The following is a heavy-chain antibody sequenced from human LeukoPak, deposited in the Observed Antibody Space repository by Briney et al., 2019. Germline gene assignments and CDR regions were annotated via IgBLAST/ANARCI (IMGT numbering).Heavy chain of an antibody. V-gene: IGHV4-59*01. Sequence: PSETLSLTCTVSGGSLSSYYWSWIRQPPGKGLEWIGYIYYSGSAKYNPSLKSRATISVDTSKNQFSLKLSSVTAGDTAVYYCARAPGIAAAGTHFDFWGQGTLVTVSS. J-gene: IGHJ4*02. CDR2: IYYSGSA. CDR1: GGSLSSYY. D-gene: IGHD6-13*01. CDR3: ARAPGIAAAGTHFDF.